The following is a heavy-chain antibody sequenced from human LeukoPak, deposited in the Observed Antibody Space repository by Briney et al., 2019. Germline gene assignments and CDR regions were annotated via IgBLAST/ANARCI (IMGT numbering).Heavy chain of an antibody. J-gene: IGHJ5*02. D-gene: IGHD3-22*01. Sequence: PGGSLRLSCAASGFTFSNYWMHWVRQVPGKGLVWLSRINEDGRATFYADSVKGRSTISRDNAKNTLFLQINSLRGEDTAVYYCTRGEVDSWGYDSSGYYLDPWGQGTLVTVSS. CDR3: TRGEVDSWGYDSSGYYLDP. V-gene: IGHV3-74*01. CDR2: INEDGRAT. CDR1: GFTFSNYW.